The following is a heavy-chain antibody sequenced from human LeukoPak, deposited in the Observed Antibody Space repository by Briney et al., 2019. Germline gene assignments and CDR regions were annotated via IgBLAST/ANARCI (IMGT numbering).Heavy chain of an antibody. CDR3: ARVSSNLKVKY. CDR1: GGSFSTYY. CDR2: INQSRST. Sequence: SETLSLTCAVYGGSFSTYYWTWIRQSPGKGLEWIGEINQSRSTNYNPSLKSRSNISVDTSKNQFSLKLRSVTAADTAVYYCARVSSNLKVKYWGQGTLVTVSS. J-gene: IGHJ4*02. V-gene: IGHV4-34*01. D-gene: IGHD1-1*01.